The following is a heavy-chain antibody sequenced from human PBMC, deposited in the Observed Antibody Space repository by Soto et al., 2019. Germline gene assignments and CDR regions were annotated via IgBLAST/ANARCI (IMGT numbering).Heavy chain of an antibody. J-gene: IGHJ4*02. Sequence: GVSLRLSCAASGFTFSSYAMSWVRQAPWKGLEWVSAISGSGGSTYYADSVKGRFTISRDNSKNTLYLQMNSLRDEDTAVYYCAQGGALNIVVVPAHFDYWGQGTLVTVSS. CDR1: GFTFSSYA. D-gene: IGHD2-2*01. CDR3: AQGGALNIVVVPAHFDY. CDR2: ISGSGGST. V-gene: IGHV3-23*01.